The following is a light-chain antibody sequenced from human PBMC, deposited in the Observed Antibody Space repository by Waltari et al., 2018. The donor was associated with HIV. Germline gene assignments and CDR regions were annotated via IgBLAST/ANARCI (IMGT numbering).Light chain of an antibody. V-gene: IGLV1-47*01. CDR1: SSNIGSKY. CDR2: RNN. CDR3: AAWDDSLSGRGV. J-gene: IGLJ2*01. Sequence: QSVLTQPPSASGTPGQRVTISCSGSSSNIGSKYVYWFQQLPGTAPNLLMYRNNQRPSGVPDRVSGSKSGTSASLAISGLRAEDEADYYCAAWDDSLSGRGVFGGGTKLTVL.